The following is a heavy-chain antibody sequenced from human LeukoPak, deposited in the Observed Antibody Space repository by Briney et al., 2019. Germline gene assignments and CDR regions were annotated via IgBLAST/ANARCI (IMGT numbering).Heavy chain of an antibody. V-gene: IGHV3-48*03. J-gene: IGHJ4*02. D-gene: IGHD4-23*01. Sequence: PGGSLRLSCAASGFTFSSYEVNWVRQAPGKGLEWVSYISSSGSTIYYADSVKGRFTISRDNAKNSLYLQMNSLRAEDTAVYYCASPMRLRWSLWGQGTLVTVSS. CDR1: GFTFSSYE. CDR3: ASPMRLRWSL. CDR2: ISSSGSTI.